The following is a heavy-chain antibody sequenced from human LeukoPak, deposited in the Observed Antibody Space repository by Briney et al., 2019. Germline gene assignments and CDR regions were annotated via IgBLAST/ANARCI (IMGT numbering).Heavy chain of an antibody. CDR3: ASRYCTSTNCYAFDI. Sequence: GGSLRLSCAASGFTFDEFAMHWVRQAPGKGLEWVSLISGDGATTYYAASVKGRFTISRDNAENSLFLQMNSLRAEDTAVYYCASRYCTSTNCYAFDIWGQGTMVTVSS. CDR1: GFTFDEFA. D-gene: IGHD2-2*01. CDR2: ISGDGATT. V-gene: IGHV3-43*02. J-gene: IGHJ3*02.